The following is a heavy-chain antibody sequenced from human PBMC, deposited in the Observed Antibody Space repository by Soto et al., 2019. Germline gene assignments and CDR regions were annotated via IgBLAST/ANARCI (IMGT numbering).Heavy chain of an antibody. CDR3: AKDRGRGGSCYNY. J-gene: IGHJ4*02. Sequence: PGGSLRLSCVASGFTFSSYGMHWVRQAPGKGLEWVAVISYDGSNKYYADSVKGRFTISRDNSKNTLYLQMNSLRAEDTAVYYCAKDRGRGGSCYNYWGQGTLVTAPQ. CDR1: GFTFSSYG. D-gene: IGHD2-15*01. V-gene: IGHV3-30*18. CDR2: ISYDGSNK.